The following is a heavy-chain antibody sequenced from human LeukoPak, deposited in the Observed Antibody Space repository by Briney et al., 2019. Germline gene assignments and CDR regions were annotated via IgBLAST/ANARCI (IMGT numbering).Heavy chain of an antibody. Sequence: GGSLRLSCAASGFTFSTYAMNWVRQAPGKGLEWVAVISDDGRHNYYADSVKGRFTISRDNSKSTLYLQMNSLRDDDSAAYFCARVYLERLTAGYVDHWGQGTQVTVSP. CDR2: ISDDGRHN. CDR1: GFTFSTYA. J-gene: IGHJ4*02. CDR3: ARVYLERLTAGYVDH. V-gene: IGHV3-30*04. D-gene: IGHD2-8*01.